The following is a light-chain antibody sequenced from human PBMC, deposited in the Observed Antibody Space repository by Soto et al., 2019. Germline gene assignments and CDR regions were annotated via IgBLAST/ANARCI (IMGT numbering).Light chain of an antibody. V-gene: IGLV2-11*01. J-gene: IGLJ1*01. Sequence: QSALTQPRSVSGSPGQSVTISCSGTGSDVGGYNYVSWYQQHPGKAPKLMIYDVSKRPSGVPDRFSGSKSGNTASLTISGLQAEDEADYYCCSYAGSNTYVFGTGTKLTVL. CDR1: GSDVGGYNY. CDR3: CSYAGSNTYV. CDR2: DVS.